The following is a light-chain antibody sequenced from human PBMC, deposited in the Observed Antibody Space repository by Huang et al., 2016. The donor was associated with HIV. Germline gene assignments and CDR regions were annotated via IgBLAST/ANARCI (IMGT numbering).Light chain of an antibody. CDR2: GAS. Sequence: EIVMTQSPATLSVSPGERATLFCRASQSVSSNLAWYQQKPGQAPRLLIYGASTRATGIPARFSGSGYGTEFTLTISSLQSEDFAVYYCQQYNNWPPPFGGGTKVEIK. J-gene: IGKJ4*01. V-gene: IGKV3-15*01. CDR1: QSVSSN. CDR3: QQYNNWPPP.